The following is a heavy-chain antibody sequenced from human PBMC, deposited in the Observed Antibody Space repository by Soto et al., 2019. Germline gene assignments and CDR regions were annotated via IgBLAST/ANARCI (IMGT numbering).Heavy chain of an antibody. CDR1: SVSNAW. Sequence: SVSNAWMNWVRQAPGKGLEWVGRIKSKTAGGTTDYAAPVKGRFTISRDDSKNTLYLQMNSLKTEDTAVYYCTTTPYWYFDLWGRGTLVTVSS. CDR2: IKSKTAGGTT. CDR3: TTTPYWYFDL. V-gene: IGHV3-15*07. J-gene: IGHJ2*01.